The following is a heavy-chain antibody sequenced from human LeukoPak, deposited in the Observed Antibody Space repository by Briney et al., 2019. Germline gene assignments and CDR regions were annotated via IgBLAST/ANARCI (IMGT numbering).Heavy chain of an antibody. J-gene: IGHJ5*02. V-gene: IGHV4-59*01. CDR1: GGSISSYY. CDR3: VKDNGRWFDP. Sequence: PSETLSLTCTVSGGSISSYYWSWIRQPPGKGLEWIGNIYYSGSTNYNPSLKSRVTISIDPSKNQFSLKLSSVTAADTAIYYCVKDNGRWFDPWGQGTLVTVSS. D-gene: IGHD1-26*01. CDR2: IYYSGST.